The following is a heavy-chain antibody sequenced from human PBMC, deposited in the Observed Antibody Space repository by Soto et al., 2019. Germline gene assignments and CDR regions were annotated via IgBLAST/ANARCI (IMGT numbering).Heavy chain of an antibody. D-gene: IGHD6-6*01. J-gene: IGHJ4*02. Sequence: PGGSLRLSCAASGFTFSYYWMSWVRQAPGKGLEWVASIKQDGSEKYYVDSVEGRFTISRDNAKNSLYLQMNSLRAEDTAVYYCARDGGAYSSSSSYWGQGTLVTVSS. CDR2: IKQDGSEK. CDR3: ARDGGAYSSSSSY. CDR1: GFTFSYYW. V-gene: IGHV3-7*01.